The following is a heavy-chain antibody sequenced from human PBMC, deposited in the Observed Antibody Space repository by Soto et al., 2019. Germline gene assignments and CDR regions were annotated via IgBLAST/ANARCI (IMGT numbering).Heavy chain of an antibody. Sequence: PSETLSLTCTVSGGSISSYYWSWIRQPPGKGLEWIGYIYYSGSTNYNPSLKSRVTISVDTSKNQFSLKLSSVTAADTAVYYCARVLFVDYYDSSGYYLDYWGQGTLVTVS. D-gene: IGHD3-22*01. CDR3: ARVLFVDYYDSSGYYLDY. V-gene: IGHV4-59*01. CDR2: IYYSGST. CDR1: GGSISSYY. J-gene: IGHJ4*02.